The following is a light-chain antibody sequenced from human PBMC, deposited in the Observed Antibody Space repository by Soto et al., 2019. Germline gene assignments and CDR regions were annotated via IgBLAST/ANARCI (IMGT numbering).Light chain of an antibody. CDR3: QQYNWPPTWT. J-gene: IGKJ1*01. CDR2: DAS. CDR1: QSVSSY. V-gene: IGKV3D-15*01. Sequence: EIVMTQSPATMSVSPGERATLSCGASQSVSSYLAWYQQKPGQAPRLLIYDASNRATGIPARFSGSGSGTEFTLTISSLQSEDLAVYYCQQYNWPPTWTFGQGTKVDIK.